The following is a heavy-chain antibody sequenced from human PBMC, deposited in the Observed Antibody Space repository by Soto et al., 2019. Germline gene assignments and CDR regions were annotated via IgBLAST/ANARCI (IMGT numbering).Heavy chain of an antibody. V-gene: IGHV3-15*01. CDR3: TTTGTIDY. J-gene: IGHJ4*02. Sequence: ESGGGLVKPGGSLRLSCAASGFTFSKAWMTWVRQAPGKGLEWVGRIKSNSDGGTTYYAAPVEGRFTISRDDSTDTVYLEINSLRRENTANYYCTTTGTIDYWGQGTLVTVSS. D-gene: IGHD1-1*01. CDR1: GFTFSKAW. CDR2: IKSNSDGGTT.